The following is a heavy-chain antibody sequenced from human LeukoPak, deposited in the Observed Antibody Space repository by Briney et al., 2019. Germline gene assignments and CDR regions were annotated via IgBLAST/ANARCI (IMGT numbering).Heavy chain of an antibody. Sequence: PSETLSLTCTVSGGSISSYYWSWIRQPPGKGLEWIGSIYYSGSTYYNPSLKSRVTISVDTSKNQFSLKLSSVTAADTAVYYCARDSARALDYWGQGTLVTVSS. J-gene: IGHJ4*02. D-gene: IGHD6-6*01. CDR3: ARDSARALDY. CDR1: GGSISSYY. V-gene: IGHV4-59*12. CDR2: IYYSGST.